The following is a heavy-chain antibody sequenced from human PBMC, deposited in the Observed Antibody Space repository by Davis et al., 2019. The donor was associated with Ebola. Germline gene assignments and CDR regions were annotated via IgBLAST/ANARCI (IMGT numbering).Heavy chain of an antibody. V-gene: IGHV1-2*04. CDR1: GYTFTGYY. J-gene: IGHJ6*02. CDR2: INPNSGGT. Sequence: AASVKVSCKASGYTFTGYYMHWVRQAPGQGLEWMGWINPNSGGTNYAQNFQGWVTMTRDTSISTAYMELSRLRSDDTAVYYCARGPSHYGMDVWGQGTTVTVSS. CDR3: ARGPSHYGMDV.